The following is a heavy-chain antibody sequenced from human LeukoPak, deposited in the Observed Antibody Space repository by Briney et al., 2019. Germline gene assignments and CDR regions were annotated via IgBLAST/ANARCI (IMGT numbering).Heavy chain of an antibody. D-gene: IGHD5-18*01. CDR3: ARVSGYSYGIEHDY. V-gene: IGHV1-69*13. Sequence: VASVKVSCKASGGTFSSYAIGWVRQAPGQGLEWMGGIIPIFGTANYAQKFQGRVTITADESTSTAYMELSSLRSEDTAVYYCARVSGYSYGIEHDYWGQGTLVTVSS. J-gene: IGHJ4*02. CDR1: GGTFSSYA. CDR2: IIPIFGTA.